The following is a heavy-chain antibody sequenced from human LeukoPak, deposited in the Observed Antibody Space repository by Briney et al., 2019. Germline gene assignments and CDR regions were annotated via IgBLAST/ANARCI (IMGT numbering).Heavy chain of an antibody. Sequence: SETLSLTCTVSGGSFSSSSYYWAWIRQTPGKGLEWIGSINYSGSTYYNPSLKSRVTISVDTSKNQFSLKLSSVTAADTAVYFCARHETRILWFNWLDSWGQGTLVTVSS. V-gene: IGHV4-39*01. J-gene: IGHJ5*01. CDR2: INYSGST. CDR3: ARHETRILWFNWLDS. D-gene: IGHD2-21*01. CDR1: GGSFSSSSYY.